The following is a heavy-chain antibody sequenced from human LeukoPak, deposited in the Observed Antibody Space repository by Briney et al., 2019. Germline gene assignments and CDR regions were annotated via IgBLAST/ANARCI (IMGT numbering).Heavy chain of an antibody. J-gene: IGHJ4*02. D-gene: IGHD3-10*01. V-gene: IGHV3-30*18. CDR3: VKARYYGSGLPPSYFDY. CDR1: GFTVNRYG. CDR2: ISSDGNNK. Sequence: GGSLRLSCAASGFTVNRYGMHWVRQAPGKGLEWVTFISSDGNNKYYADSVKGRFTISRDNSKNTLYLQMSSLRAEDTAVYYCVKARYYGSGLPPSYFDYWGQGTLVTVSS.